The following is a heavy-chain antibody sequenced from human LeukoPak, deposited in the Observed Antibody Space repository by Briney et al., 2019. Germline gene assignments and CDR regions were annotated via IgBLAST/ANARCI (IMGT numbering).Heavy chain of an antibody. CDR1: GYTFTGYY. CDR2: INPNSGGT. J-gene: IGHJ3*02. CDR3: ARGVTYYDFWSGYYSRAFDI. D-gene: IGHD3-3*01. Sequence: ASVMVSCKASGYTFTGYYMHWVRQAPGQGLEWMGWINPNSGGTNYAQKFQGRVTMTRDTSISTAYMELSRLRSDDTAVYYCARGVTYYDFWSGYYSRAFDIWGQGTMVTVSS. V-gene: IGHV1-2*02.